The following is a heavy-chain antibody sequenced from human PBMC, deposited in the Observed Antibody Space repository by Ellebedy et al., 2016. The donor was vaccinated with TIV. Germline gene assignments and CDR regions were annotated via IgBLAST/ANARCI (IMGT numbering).Heavy chain of an antibody. J-gene: IGHJ6*02. CDR2: ISGRGATT. CDR3: AKTTGGQYFYGMDV. CDR1: GFTFSNYA. D-gene: IGHD3-9*01. Sequence: PGGSLRLSCAASGFTFSNYAMSWVRQAPGKGLEWVSAISGRGATTYYADYVKGRFTISRDNTKNTVYLQMNSLRAEDTAIYYCAKTTGGQYFYGMDVWGHGTTVTVSS. V-gene: IGHV3-23*01.